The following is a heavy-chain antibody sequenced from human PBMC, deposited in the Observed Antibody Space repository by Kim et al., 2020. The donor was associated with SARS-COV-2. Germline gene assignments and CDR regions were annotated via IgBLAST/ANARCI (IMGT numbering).Heavy chain of an antibody. Sequence: GGSLRLSCAASGFTFSSYDMHWVRPATGKGLEWVSAIGTAGDTYYPGSVKGRFTISRENAKNSLYLQMNSLRAGDTAVYYCARGGWFGVLFIWGQGTLVTVSS. V-gene: IGHV3-13*01. CDR2: IGTAGDT. J-gene: IGHJ4*02. D-gene: IGHD3-10*01. CDR3: ARGGWFGVLFI. CDR1: GFTFSSYD.